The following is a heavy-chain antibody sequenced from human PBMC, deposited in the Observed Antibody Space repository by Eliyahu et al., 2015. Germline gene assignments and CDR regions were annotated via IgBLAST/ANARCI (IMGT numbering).Heavy chain of an antibody. CDR2: IWHDGTNK. Sequence: QVQLVESGGGVVQPGGSLSLSCAAXGFPXXSYAXHWARQAPGKGLELVAVIWHDGTNKYYADSVKGRFTISRDNSKNTLYLQMNSLGAEDTAVYYCARDREHCTNGLCYPGGYWFDPWGQGTLVTVSS. J-gene: IGHJ5*01. CDR1: GFPXXSYA. V-gene: IGHV3-33*01. D-gene: IGHD2-8*01. CDR3: ARDREHCTNGLCYPGGYWFDP.